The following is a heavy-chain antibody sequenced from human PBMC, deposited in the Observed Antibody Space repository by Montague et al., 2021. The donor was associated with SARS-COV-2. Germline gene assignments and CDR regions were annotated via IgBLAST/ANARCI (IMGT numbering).Heavy chain of an antibody. J-gene: IGHJ6*02. Sequence: SETLSLTCAVYGGSFSGYYWSWIRQPPEKGLEWIGEINQSGRTNNNPSLKSRVIISVDTSKNQFSPKLSSVTAADTAVYYCANFRRTQLLFGTLYYGMDVWGQGTTVTVSS. CDR2: INQSGRT. V-gene: IGHV4-34*01. CDR3: ANFRRTQLLFGTLYYGMDV. D-gene: IGHD2-2*01. CDR1: GGSFSGYY.